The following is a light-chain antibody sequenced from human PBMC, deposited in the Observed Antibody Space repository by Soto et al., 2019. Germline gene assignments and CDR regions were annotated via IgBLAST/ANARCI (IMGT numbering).Light chain of an antibody. CDR2: GAS. J-gene: IGKJ2*01. Sequence: EIVLTQSPGTLSLSPGERATLSCRASQSVRNNYLAWYQQKPGQAPRLLIYGASSRATGIPDRFSGSGSGTDFTLTISRLEPEDFAEYYCQQYGSSPPGTFGRGTKVEIK. CDR3: QQYGSSPPGT. CDR1: QSVRNNY. V-gene: IGKV3-20*01.